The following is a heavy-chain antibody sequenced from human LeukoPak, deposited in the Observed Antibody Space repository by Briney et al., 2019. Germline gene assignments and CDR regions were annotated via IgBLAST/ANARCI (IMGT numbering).Heavy chain of an antibody. V-gene: IGHV3-23*01. CDR1: GFTFSPYA. Sequence: GGSLRLSCAASGFTFSPYAMHWVRLAPGKGLEWVSSVSVSGGSTYYADSVKGRFTLSRDNAKNTLYLQMNSLRAEDTAVYYCAKVGLGYYDSSGYIPDYWGQGTLVTVSS. CDR3: AKVGLGYYDSSGYIPDY. D-gene: IGHD3-22*01. J-gene: IGHJ4*02. CDR2: VSVSGGST.